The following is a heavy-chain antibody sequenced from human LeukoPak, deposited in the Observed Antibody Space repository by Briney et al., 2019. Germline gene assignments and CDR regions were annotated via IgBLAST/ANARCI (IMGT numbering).Heavy chain of an antibody. CDR3: ARDGGYYYDSSGPQDY. CDR2: ISYDGSNK. D-gene: IGHD3-22*01. CDR1: GLTFSNYA. Sequence: GGSLRLSCAASGLTFSNYAMTWVRQAPGKGLEWVAVISYDGSNKYYADSVKGRFTISRDNSKNTLYLQMNSLRAEDTAVYYCARDGGYYYDSSGPQDYWGQGTLVTVSS. V-gene: IGHV3-30-3*01. J-gene: IGHJ4*02.